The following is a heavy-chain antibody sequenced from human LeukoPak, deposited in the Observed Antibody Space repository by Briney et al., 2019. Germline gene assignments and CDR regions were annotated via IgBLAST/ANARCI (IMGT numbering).Heavy chain of an antibody. Sequence: SETLSLTCTVSGGSISSYYWSWIRQPPGKGLEWIGNAYSSGNTNYKPSLRSRVTISVDTSKNQFSLKLSSVTAADTAVYYCARHLMSVIDPWGQGTLVTVSS. D-gene: IGHD3-9*01. CDR1: GGSISSYY. V-gene: IGHV4-59*08. CDR3: ARHLMSVIDP. J-gene: IGHJ5*02. CDR2: AYSSGNT.